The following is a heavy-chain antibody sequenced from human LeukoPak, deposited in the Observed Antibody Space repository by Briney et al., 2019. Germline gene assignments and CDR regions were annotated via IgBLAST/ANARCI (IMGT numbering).Heavy chain of an antibody. D-gene: IGHD2-21*02. Sequence: GGSLRLSCAASGCTFSSYAMHWVRQAPGKGLEWVAVISYDGSNKYYADSVKGRFTISRDNSKNTLYLQMNSLRAEDTAVYYCARSGIVVVTALGRDAFDIWGQGTMVTVSS. J-gene: IGHJ3*02. V-gene: IGHV3-30-3*01. CDR1: GCTFSSYA. CDR2: ISYDGSNK. CDR3: ARSGIVVVTALGRDAFDI.